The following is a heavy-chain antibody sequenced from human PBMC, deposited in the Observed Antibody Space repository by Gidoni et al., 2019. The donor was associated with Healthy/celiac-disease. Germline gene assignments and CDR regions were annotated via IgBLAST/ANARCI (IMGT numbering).Heavy chain of an antibody. J-gene: IGHJ2*01. CDR3: AREAVLRYFDWLPIYWYFDL. D-gene: IGHD3-9*01. Sequence: QVQLQPWRAGLLKPSEPLSLTCAVYGGSFRCYSCSWIRPPPGQGMEWIGEINHSGSTNYNPSLKSRVTISVDTSKNQFSLKLSSVTAADTAVYYCAREAVLRYFDWLPIYWYFDLWGRGTLVTVSS. CDR2: INHSGST. V-gene: IGHV4-34*01. CDR1: GGSFRCYS.